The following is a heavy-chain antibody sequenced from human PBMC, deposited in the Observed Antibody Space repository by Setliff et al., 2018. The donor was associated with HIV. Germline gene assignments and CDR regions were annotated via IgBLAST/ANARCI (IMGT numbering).Heavy chain of an antibody. CDR2: ISSSGTT. CDR3: ARLGRAIDDGGSSLRLDF. D-gene: IGHD2-15*01. V-gene: IGHV4-4*09. CDR1: DDSLSNYD. J-gene: IGHJ4*02. Sequence: ASETLSLTCVVSDDSLSNYDWTWIRQPPGKALEWIGYISSSGTTNYNPSLRSRVTISIETSNTRFSLWLRSVTAADTATYFCARLGRAIDDGGSSLRLDFWGQGMLVTVSS.